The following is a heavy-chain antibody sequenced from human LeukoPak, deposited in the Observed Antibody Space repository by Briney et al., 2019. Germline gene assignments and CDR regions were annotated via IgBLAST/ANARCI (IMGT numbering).Heavy chain of an antibody. D-gene: IGHD4-23*01. V-gene: IGHV4-39*07. J-gene: IGHJ4*02. Sequence: SATLSLTCTVSGDSISSISYYWGWIRQPPGKGLEWVGHIYYRGSTFYNSSLKSRFTISVDTSKNHFSLKLTSVTAADTAVYYCARLYGNFQNYYDYWGQGTLVTVSS. CDR1: GDSISSISYY. CDR2: IYYRGST. CDR3: ARLYGNFQNYYDY.